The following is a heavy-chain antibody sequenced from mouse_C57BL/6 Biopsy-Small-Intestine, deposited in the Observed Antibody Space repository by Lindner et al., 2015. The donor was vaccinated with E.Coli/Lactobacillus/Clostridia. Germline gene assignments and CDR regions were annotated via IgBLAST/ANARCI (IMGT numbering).Heavy chain of an antibody. CDR3: ARNPPRGYAMDY. CDR2: IYPGDGDT. Sequence: VQLQESGPELVKPGASVKISCKASGYAFSSSWMNWMKQRPGKGLDWIGRIYPGDGDTIYNGKFKVKATLTADKSSSTAYMQLSSLTSEDSAVYFCARNPPRGYAMDYWGQGTSVTVSS. CDR1: GYAFSSSW. V-gene: IGHV1-82*01. J-gene: IGHJ4*01.